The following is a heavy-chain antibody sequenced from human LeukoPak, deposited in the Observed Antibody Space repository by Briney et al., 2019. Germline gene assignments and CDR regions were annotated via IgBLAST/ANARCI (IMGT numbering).Heavy chain of an antibody. CDR3: ARGIVATDRCSDY. Sequence: ASVKVSCKASGYTFTGYYMHWVRQAPGQGLEWMGWINPNSGGTNSAQKFQGRVTLTRDTSISTAYMELSRLRSDDTAVYYCARGIVATDRCSDYWGQGTLVTVSS. D-gene: IGHD5-12*01. CDR1: GYTFTGYY. CDR2: INPNSGGT. J-gene: IGHJ4*02. V-gene: IGHV1-2*02.